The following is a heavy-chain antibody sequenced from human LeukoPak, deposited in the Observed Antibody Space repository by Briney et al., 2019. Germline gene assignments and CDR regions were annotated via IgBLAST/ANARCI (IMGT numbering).Heavy chain of an antibody. J-gene: IGHJ6*03. D-gene: IGHD2-2*01. V-gene: IGHV1-69*05. Sequence: SVKVSCKASGGTFSSYAISWVRQAPGQWLEWMGGIIPIFGTANYAQKFQGRVTITTDESTSTAYMELSSLRSEDTAVYYCARSFNCSSTSCPYYYYYYMDVWGKGTTVTVSS. CDR3: ARSFNCSSTSCPYYYYYYMDV. CDR1: GGTFSSYA. CDR2: IIPIFGTA.